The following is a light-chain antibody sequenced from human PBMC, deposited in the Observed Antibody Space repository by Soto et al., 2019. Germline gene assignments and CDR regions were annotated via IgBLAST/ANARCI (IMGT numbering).Light chain of an antibody. CDR2: DSD. CDR1: SSNIGNRP. CDR3: VAWDNSLSGAV. Sequence: QSVLTQPPSVSAAPGQKVTISCSGRSSNIGNRPVSWYQQLPGTAPKLLIYDSDRRPSGIPDRFSGSKSGSSATLGITGLQTGDEADYYCVAWDNSLSGAVFGGGTKVTVL. J-gene: IGLJ7*01. V-gene: IGLV1-51*01.